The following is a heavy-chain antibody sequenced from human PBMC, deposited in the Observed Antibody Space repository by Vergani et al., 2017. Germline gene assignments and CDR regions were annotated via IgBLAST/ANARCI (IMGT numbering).Heavy chain of an antibody. CDR2: IYHSGST. Sequence: QVQLQESGPGLVKPSETLSLTCAVSGYSISSGYYWGWIRQPPGKGLEWIGSIYHSGSTYYNPSLKSRGTISVDTSKNQFSLKLSSVTAADTPVYYCASTAGIAMYYFDYWGQGTLVTVSS. J-gene: IGHJ4*02. D-gene: IGHD6-13*01. CDR1: GYSISSGYY. CDR3: ASTAGIAMYYFDY. V-gene: IGHV4-38-2*01.